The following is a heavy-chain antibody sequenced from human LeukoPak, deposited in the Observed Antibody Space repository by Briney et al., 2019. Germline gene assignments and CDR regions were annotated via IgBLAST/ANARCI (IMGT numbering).Heavy chain of an antibody. CDR1: GFTFSSYS. CDR3: AKSYYGSGSLSWFDP. J-gene: IGHJ5*02. V-gene: IGHV3-48*01. CDR2: ISSSSSTI. Sequence: GGSLRLSCAASGFTFSSYSMNWVRQAPGKGLEWVSYISSSSSTIYYADSVKGRFTISRDNAKNSLYLQMNSLRAEDTAVYYCAKSYYGSGSLSWFDPWGQGTLVTVSS. D-gene: IGHD3-10*01.